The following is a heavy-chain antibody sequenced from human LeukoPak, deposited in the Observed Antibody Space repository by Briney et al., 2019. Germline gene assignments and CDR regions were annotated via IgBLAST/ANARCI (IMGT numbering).Heavy chain of an antibody. CDR3: ARAYRPGEWLRQNDY. V-gene: IGHV3-48*01. Sequence: PGGSLRLSCAASGFTFSSYSMNWVRQAPGKGLEWVSYISSSSSTIYYADSVKGRFTISRDNAKNSLYLQMNSLRAEDTAVYYCARAYRPGEWLRQNDYWGQGTLVTVSS. CDR1: GFTFSSYS. J-gene: IGHJ4*02. CDR2: ISSSSSTI. D-gene: IGHD5-12*01.